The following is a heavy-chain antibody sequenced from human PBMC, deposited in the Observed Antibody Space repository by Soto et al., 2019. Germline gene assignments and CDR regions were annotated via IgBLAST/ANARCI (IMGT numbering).Heavy chain of an antibody. D-gene: IGHD3-16*01. J-gene: IGHJ6*02. CDR2: ITPIFGKA. CDR1: GGTFSNYP. Sequence: GASVKVSCKASGGTFSNYPITWVRRAPGQGLEWLGGITPIFGKADYTQKFQGRVTITADEPTSTAYMEISSLRSEDTAVYYCASGGEYYDENLPHYFFFGMHVWGPGTTVTVS. CDR3: ASGGEYYDENLPHYFFFGMHV. V-gene: IGHV1-69*13.